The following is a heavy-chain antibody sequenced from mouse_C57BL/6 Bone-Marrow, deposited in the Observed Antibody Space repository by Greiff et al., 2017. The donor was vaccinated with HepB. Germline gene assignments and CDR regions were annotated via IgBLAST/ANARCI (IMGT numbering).Heavy chain of an antibody. Sequence: QVQLQQPGAELVRPGSSVKLSCKASGYTFTSYWMDWVKQRPGQGLEWIGNIYPSDSETHYNQKFKDKATLTVDKYSSTAYMQLSSLTSEDSAVYYCAIITTVAYYFDYWGQGTTLTVSS. CDR1: GYTFTSYW. D-gene: IGHD1-1*01. J-gene: IGHJ2*01. CDR2: IYPSDSET. CDR3: AIITTVAYYFDY. V-gene: IGHV1-61*01.